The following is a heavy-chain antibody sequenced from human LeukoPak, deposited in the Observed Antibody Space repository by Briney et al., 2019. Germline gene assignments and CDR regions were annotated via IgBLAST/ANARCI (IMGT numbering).Heavy chain of an antibody. Sequence: GGSLRLSCEASGFTFSRYGMSWVRQAPGKGLEWVSAIRGSGGSTYYADSVKGRFTISRDNSKNTVYLQMNSLRADDTALYYCAKSRGDYVFDWCDPWGQGTLVTVSS. CDR2: IRGSGGST. J-gene: IGHJ5*02. V-gene: IGHV3-23*01. CDR1: GFTFSRYG. D-gene: IGHD3-16*01. CDR3: AKSRGDYVFDWCDP.